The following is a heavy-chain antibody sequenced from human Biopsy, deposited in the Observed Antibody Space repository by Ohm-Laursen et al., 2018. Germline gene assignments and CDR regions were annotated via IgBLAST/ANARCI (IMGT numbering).Heavy chain of an antibody. V-gene: IGHV1-46*01. CDR2: INPSGGTV. CDR1: GYTFTGYF. J-gene: IGHJ4*02. D-gene: IGHD4-11*01. CDR3: TRDIGPWGDYSFEY. Sequence: SSVKVSCKTSGYTFTGYFLHWVRQVPGQGLEWMGKINPSGGTVAYAHKFQGRVSMTRDTSTSTIYMDLSSLRSEDTALYYCTRDIGPWGDYSFEYWGQGTLVTVSS.